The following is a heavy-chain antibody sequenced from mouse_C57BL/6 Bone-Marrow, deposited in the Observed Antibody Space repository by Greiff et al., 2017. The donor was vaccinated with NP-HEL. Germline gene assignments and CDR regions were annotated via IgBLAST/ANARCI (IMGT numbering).Heavy chain of an antibody. J-gene: IGHJ2*01. V-gene: IGHV1-63*01. Sequence: VQLQQSGAELVRPGTSVKMSCKASGYTFTNYWIGWAKQRPGHGLEWIGDIYPGGGYANYNEKFKGKATLTADKSSSTAYMQFSSLTSEDSAIYYCARAVYFYFDYWGQGTTLIVSS. CDR2: IYPGGGYA. D-gene: IGHD1-1*01. CDR3: ARAVYFYFDY. CDR1: GYTFTNYW.